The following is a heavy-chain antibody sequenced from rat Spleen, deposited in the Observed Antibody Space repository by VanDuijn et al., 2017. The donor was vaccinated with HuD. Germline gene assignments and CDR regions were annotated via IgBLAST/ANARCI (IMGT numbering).Heavy chain of an antibody. V-gene: IGHV5-25*01. Sequence: EVQLVESGGGLVQPGRSLRLSCAASGFTLSNYDMAWVRQAPTKGLEWVASSSPGGGDTYYRDSVKGRFTVSRDNAKSTLYLQMDSLRSEDTATYYCTRRGYNNYFFDYWGQGVMVTVSA. D-gene: IGHD1-10*01. J-gene: IGHJ2*01. CDR2: SSPGGGDT. CDR1: GFTLSNYD. CDR3: TRRGYNNYFFDY.